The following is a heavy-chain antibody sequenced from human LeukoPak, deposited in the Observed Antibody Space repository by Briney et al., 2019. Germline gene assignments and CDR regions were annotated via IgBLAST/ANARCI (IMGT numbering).Heavy chain of an antibody. V-gene: IGHV4-59*01. Sequence: SETLSLTCTVSGGSISSDYWSWIRQPPGKGLEWIGYIYYSGRTYYNPSLKSRITVSVDTSKNQFSLKLSSVTAADTAVCYCARNYGSGSYYRYWGQGTLVTVSS. CDR2: IYYSGRT. CDR3: ARNYGSGSYYRY. CDR1: GGSISSDY. D-gene: IGHD3-10*01. J-gene: IGHJ4*02.